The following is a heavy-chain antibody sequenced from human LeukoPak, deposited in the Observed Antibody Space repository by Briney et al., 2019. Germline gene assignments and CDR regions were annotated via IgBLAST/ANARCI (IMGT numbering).Heavy chain of an antibody. V-gene: IGHV4-59*01. J-gene: IGHJ4*02. CDR2: VYETGGT. CDR1: GGSISGYY. CDR3: ARQFDS. Sequence: PSETLSLTCSVSGGSISGYYWSWIRQTPGKGLEWIAYVYETGGTNYNPSLKSRVTISQDTSRSQFSLKLASVTAADTAVYYCARQFDSWGQGTLVTVSS.